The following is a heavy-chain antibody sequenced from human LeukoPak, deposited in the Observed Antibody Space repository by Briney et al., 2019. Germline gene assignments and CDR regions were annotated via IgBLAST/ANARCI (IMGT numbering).Heavy chain of an antibody. CDR1: GGSISNYY. CDR2: IYYSGST. J-gene: IGHJ4*02. Sequence: TSETLSLTCTVSGGSISNYYWIWTRQPPGKGLEWIGYIYYSGSTNYNPSLGSRVTISVDTSKNQVSLKLSSVTAADTAVYYCARHWSGSGDYYPFDYWGQGTLVTVSS. CDR3: ARHWSGSGDYYPFDY. D-gene: IGHD3-10*01. V-gene: IGHV4-59*08.